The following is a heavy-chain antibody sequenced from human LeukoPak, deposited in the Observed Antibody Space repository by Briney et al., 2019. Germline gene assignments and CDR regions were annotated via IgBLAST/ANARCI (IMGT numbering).Heavy chain of an antibody. V-gene: IGHV7-4-1*02. CDR1: GYTFTSYA. J-gene: IGHJ3*02. CDR2: INTNTGNP. Sequence: GASVKVSCKASGYTFTSYAMNWVRQAPGQGLEWMGWINTNTGNPTYAQGFTGRFVFSLDTSVSTAYLQISSLKAEDTAVYYCARDVEMFSTTWSDAFDIWGQGTMVTVSS. CDR3: ARDVEMFSTTWSDAFDI. D-gene: IGHD6-13*01.